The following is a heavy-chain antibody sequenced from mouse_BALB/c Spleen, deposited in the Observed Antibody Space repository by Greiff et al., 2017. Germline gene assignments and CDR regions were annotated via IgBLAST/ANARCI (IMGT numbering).Heavy chain of an antibody. V-gene: IGHV5-6-5*01. D-gene: IGHD2-4*01. J-gene: IGHJ3*01. Sequence: DVMLVESGGGLVKPGGSLKLSCAASGFTFSSYAMSWVRQTPEKRLEWVASISSGGSTYYPDSVKGRFTISRDNARNILYLQMSSLRSEDTAMYYCASGTMITTRFAYWGQGTLVTVSA. CDR3: ASGTMITTRFAY. CDR1: GFTFSSYA. CDR2: ISSGGST.